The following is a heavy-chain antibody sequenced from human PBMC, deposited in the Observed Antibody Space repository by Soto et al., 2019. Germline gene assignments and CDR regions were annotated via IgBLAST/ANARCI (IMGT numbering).Heavy chain of an antibody. CDR3: VKRRELRYFDY. D-gene: IGHD1-26*01. CDR1: GFSFSSYA. Sequence: PGGSLRLSCAASGFSFSSYAMTWVRQAPGKGQEWVSAFSGSGGSTYYADSVKGRFTISRDNSKNRLYLQMNSLRAEDTAVYYFVKRRELRYFDYWGQGTLVTVSS. CDR2: FSGSGGST. J-gene: IGHJ4*02. V-gene: IGHV3-23*01.